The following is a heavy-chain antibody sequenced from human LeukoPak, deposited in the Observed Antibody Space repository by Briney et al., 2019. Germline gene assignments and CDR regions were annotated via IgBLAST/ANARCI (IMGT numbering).Heavy chain of an antibody. D-gene: IGHD5-12*01. CDR2: ISAYNGNT. J-gene: IGHJ4*02. CDR1: GYTFTSYG. CDR3: AREWGKLLRFVIGY. Sequence: ASVKVSCKASGYTFTSYGISWARQAPGQGLEWMGWISAYNGNTNYAQKLQGRVTMTTDTSTSTAYMELRSLRSDDTAVYYCAREWGKLLRFVIGYWGQGTLVTVSS. V-gene: IGHV1-18*01.